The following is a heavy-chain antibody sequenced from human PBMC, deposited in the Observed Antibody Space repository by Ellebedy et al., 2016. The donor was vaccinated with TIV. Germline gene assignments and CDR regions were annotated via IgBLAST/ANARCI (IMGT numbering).Heavy chain of an antibody. D-gene: IGHD6-25*01. CDR3: AKDMRPPDYGMDV. J-gene: IGHJ6*02. Sequence: SLKISCAASGFTFDDYAMHWVRQAPGKGLEWVSGISWNSGSIGYADSVKGRFTISRDNAKNSLYLQMNSLRAEDTALYYCAKDMRPPDYGMDVWGQGTTVTVSS. CDR2: ISWNSGSI. CDR1: GFTFDDYA. V-gene: IGHV3-9*01.